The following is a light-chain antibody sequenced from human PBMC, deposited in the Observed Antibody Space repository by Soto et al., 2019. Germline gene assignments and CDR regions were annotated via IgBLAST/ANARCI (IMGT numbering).Light chain of an antibody. CDR3: FSHRGGDSHV. CDR1: PSDVGGSNS. V-gene: IGLV2-8*01. J-gene: IGLJ1*01. CDR2: DVN. Sequence: QSALTQPPSASGSPGQSVTISCTGTPSDVGGSNSVSWYQQHPGKAPNLMIYDVNKRPSGVPDRFSGSKSGNTASLTVSGLQAEDEADYYCFSHRGGDSHVFGTGTKLTVL.